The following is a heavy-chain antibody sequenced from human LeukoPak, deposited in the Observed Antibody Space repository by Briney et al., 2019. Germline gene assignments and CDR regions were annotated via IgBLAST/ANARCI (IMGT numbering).Heavy chain of an antibody. CDR1: GGSINSGSYY. CDR3: ARTKVLPDYYDNSGGFDY. D-gene: IGHD3-22*01. V-gene: IGHV4-61*02. Sequence: PSETLSLTCTVSGGSINSGSYYWSWIRQPAGKGLEWIGRIYTSGSTNYNPSLKSRVTISVDTSKNQFSLKLSSVTAADTAVYYCARTKVLPDYYDNSGGFDYWGQGTLVTVSS. J-gene: IGHJ4*02. CDR2: IYTSGST.